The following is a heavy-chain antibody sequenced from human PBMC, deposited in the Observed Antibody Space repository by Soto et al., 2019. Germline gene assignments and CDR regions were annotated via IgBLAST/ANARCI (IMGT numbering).Heavy chain of an antibody. CDR3: ARVSTVVPAADGNGYMDV. CDR2: ISSSSSSTI. V-gene: IGHV3-48*01. J-gene: IGHJ6*03. CDR1: GFTFSSYS. Sequence: GGSLRLSCAASGFTFSSYSMNWVRQAPGKGLEWVSYISSSSSSTIYYADSVKGRFTISRDNAKNSLYLQMNSLRAEDTAVYYCARVSTVVPAADGNGYMDVWGKGTTVTVSS. D-gene: IGHD2-2*01.